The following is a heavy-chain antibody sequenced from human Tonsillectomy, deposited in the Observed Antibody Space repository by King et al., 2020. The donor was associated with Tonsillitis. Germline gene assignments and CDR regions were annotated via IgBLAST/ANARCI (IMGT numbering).Heavy chain of an antibody. V-gene: IGHV3-11*06. D-gene: IGHD2-8*01. CDR2: ISGSSHDT. Sequence: VQLVASGGGLVKPGGSLSLSCAASGFTFRDYYMNWVRQAPGKGLEWISYISGSSHDTNDADSVKGRFVISRDNAKNTLYLQMNSLRAEDTAVYFCARDLHGVKGYGHWGQGTLVAVSS. J-gene: IGHJ4*02. CDR1: GFTFRDYY. CDR3: ARDLHGVKGYGH.